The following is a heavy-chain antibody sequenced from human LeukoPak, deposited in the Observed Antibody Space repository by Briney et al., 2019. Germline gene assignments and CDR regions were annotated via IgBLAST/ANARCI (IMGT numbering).Heavy chain of an antibody. D-gene: IGHD2-15*01. CDR1: GFTFGRYV. CDR2: IGGSGTTT. V-gene: IGHV3-23*01. J-gene: IGHJ3*02. Sequence: GGSLRLSCAASGFTFGRYVMSWVRQAPGKGLEWVSAIGGSGTTTYCADSLKGRCTISRDNSKNTLYLQMSSLRAEDTAVYYCARAGWVAATGAAFDIWGQGTMVTVSS. CDR3: ARAGWVAATGAAFDI.